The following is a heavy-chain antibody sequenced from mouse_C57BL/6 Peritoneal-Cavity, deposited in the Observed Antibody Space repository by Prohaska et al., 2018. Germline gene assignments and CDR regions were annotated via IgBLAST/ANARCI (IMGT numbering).Heavy chain of an antibody. CDR3: MRYGNYWYFDV. V-gene: IGHV11-2*01. D-gene: IGHD2-1*01. Sequence: EVQLLETGGGLVQPGGSRGLSCEGSGFTFSGFWMSWVRQTPGKTMEWIGYINSDGSAINYAPSIKYRFTIFRDNDKSTLYLQMSNVRSEDTATYFCMRYGNYWYFDVWGTGTTVTVSS. CDR2: INSDGSAI. J-gene: IGHJ1*03. CDR1: GFTFSGFW.